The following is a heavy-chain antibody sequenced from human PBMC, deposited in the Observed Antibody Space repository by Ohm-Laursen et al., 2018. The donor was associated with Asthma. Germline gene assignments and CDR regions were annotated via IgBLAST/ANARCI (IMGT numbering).Heavy chain of an antibody. CDR3: ARGPQYYDFWSGYYSSTINWFDP. J-gene: IGHJ5*02. CDR1: GFTFSNYG. Sequence: SSLRLSCTASGFTFSNYGMHWVRQAPGKGLEWVAVSGTYFDGGLKYYADSVNGRFTVSRDDSKNTLYLQMNSLRAEDTAVYYCARGPQYYDFWSGYYSSTINWFDPWGQGTLVTVSS. CDR2: SGTYFDGGLK. D-gene: IGHD3-3*01. V-gene: IGHV3-30*12.